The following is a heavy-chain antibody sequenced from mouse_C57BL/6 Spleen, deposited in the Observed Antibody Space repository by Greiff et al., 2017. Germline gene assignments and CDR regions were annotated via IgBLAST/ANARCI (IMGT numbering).Heavy chain of an antibody. D-gene: IGHD1-1*01. CDR2: INPSSGYT. CDR1: GYTFTSYW. Sequence: QVQLKQSGAELAKPGASVKLSCKASGYTFTSYWMHWVKQRPGQGLAWIGYINPSSGYTKYNQKFKDKATLTADKSSSTAYMQLSSLTYEDSAVYYCARSYYGSKGDYAMDYWGQGTSVTVSS. J-gene: IGHJ4*01. CDR3: ARSYYGSKGDYAMDY. V-gene: IGHV1-7*01.